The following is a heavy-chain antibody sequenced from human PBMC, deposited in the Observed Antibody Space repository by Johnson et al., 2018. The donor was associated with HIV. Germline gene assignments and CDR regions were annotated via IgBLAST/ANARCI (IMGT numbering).Heavy chain of an antibody. Sequence: QVQLVESGGGVVQPGRSLRLSCAASGFTFSSYGMHWVRQAPGKGLEWVAVIWYDGSNKYYAYSVKGRFTISRDNSKNTLYLQMNSLRAEDTALYYCAKDKEYSSSSGLSAFDIWGQGTMVTVSS. D-gene: IGHD6-6*01. CDR2: IWYDGSNK. J-gene: IGHJ3*02. CDR3: AKDKEYSSSSGLSAFDI. CDR1: GFTFSSYG. V-gene: IGHV3-33*06.